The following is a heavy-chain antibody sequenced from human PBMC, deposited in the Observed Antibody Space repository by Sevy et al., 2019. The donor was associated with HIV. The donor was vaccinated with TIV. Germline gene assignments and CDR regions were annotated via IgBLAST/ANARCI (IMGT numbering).Heavy chain of an antibody. CDR3: AKAPPGHCSSGSCPRAYYYYGMDV. J-gene: IGHJ6*02. V-gene: IGHV3-23*01. Sequence: GGSQRLSCADSGLTLSSYAMNWVRQAPGKGLEWVSAISGRSGSTYYADSVEGRFTISRDNSKNTLYLQMNSLRAEDTAVYYCAKAPPGHCSSGSCPRAYYYYGMDVWGQGTTVTVSS. CDR1: GLTLSSYA. CDR2: ISGRSGST. D-gene: IGHD2-15*01.